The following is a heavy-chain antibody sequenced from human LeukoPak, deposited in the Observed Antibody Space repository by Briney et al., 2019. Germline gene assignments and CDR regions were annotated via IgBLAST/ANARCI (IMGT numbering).Heavy chain of an antibody. V-gene: IGHV3-11*01. CDR2: ISSSGSTI. CDR3: ARVPKNPYSSRGWFDP. D-gene: IGHD6-13*01. Sequence: GGSLRLSCAASGFTFSDYYMSWIRQAPGKGLEWVSYISSSGSTIYYADSVKGRFTISRDNAKNSLYLQMNSLRAEDTAVYYCARVPKNPYSSRGWFDPWGQGSMVTVSS. J-gene: IGHJ3*01. CDR1: GFTFSDYY.